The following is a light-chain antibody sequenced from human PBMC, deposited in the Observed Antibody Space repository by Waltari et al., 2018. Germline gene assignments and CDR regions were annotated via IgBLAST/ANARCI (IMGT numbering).Light chain of an antibody. CDR2: YNN. CDR1: SSNIGRYA. V-gene: IGLV1-44*01. J-gene: IGLJ3*02. CDR3: SAWDDSLNAWV. Sequence: QSVLTQPPSVSGTPGPRVPIHCPGSSSNIGRYAVNWYQQFPGTAPKLLIYYNNQRPSGVPDRFSGSKSGTSASLAISGLQSADEADYHCSAWDDSLNAWVFGGGTRLTVL.